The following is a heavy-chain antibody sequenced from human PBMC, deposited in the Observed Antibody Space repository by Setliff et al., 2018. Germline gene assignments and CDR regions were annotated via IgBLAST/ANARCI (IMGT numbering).Heavy chain of an antibody. D-gene: IGHD5-12*01. J-gene: IGHJ4*02. V-gene: IGHV1-2*04. CDR3: ARSGWLREYYFDY. CDR2: INPNSGGT. CDR1: GYTFTGYY. Sequence: ASVKVSCKASGYTFTGYYMHWVRQAPGQGLEWMGWINPNSGGTNYAQKFQGWVTMTRDTSISTAYMELSRLRSNDTAVYYCARSGWLREYYFDYWGQGTLVTVSS.